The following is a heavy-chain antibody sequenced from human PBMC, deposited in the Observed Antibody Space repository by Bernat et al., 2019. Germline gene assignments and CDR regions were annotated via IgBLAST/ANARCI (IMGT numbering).Heavy chain of an antibody. J-gene: IGHJ5*02. CDR1: GFSFSRYW. CDR2: IKQDGSEK. V-gene: IGHV3-7*03. CDR3: ARGLRWFDP. Sequence: EVQVVESGGGLVQPGGSLRLSCAASGFSFSRYWMTWVRQAPGKGLEWVANIKQDGSEKYYVDSVKGRFTISRDNAKNSLYLQMNSLRAEDTAVYYCARGLRWFDPWGQGTLVTVSS.